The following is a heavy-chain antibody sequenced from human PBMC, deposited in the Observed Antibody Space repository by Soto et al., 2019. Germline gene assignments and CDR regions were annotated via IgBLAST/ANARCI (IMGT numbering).Heavy chain of an antibody. J-gene: IGHJ4*02. V-gene: IGHV4-4*02. CDR1: GVSISSGNW. CDR2: IFHDGTA. Sequence: SETLSLTCAVSGVSISSGNWWTWVRQSPQRGLEYIGEIFHDGTANYYPSFERRVAISVDTSKNQFSLKLTSVTAADTAIYFCARLVYDTRLNYMNFDFWGQGTLVTFSS. CDR3: ARLVYDTRLNYMNFDF. D-gene: IGHD3-10*01.